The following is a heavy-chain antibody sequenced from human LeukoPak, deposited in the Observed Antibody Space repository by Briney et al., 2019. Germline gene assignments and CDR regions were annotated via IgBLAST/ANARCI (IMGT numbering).Heavy chain of an antibody. Sequence: PGGSLRLSCAASGFTFSNFWMHWVRQAPGEGPVWVSRINTDGSSTSYADSVKGRFTISRDNSKSTLYLQMDSLRGEDTAVYYCAKKGGTSGSTDYFDYWGQGTLVTVSS. D-gene: IGHD5-12*01. J-gene: IGHJ4*02. CDR2: INTDGSST. CDR3: AKKGGTSGSTDYFDY. CDR1: GFTFSNFW. V-gene: IGHV3-74*01.